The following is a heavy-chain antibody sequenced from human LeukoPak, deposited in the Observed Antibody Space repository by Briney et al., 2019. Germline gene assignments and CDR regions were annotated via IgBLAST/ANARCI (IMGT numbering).Heavy chain of an antibody. CDR3: ARSRGSTWPPDY. CDR1: GGSVSSGSYY. J-gene: IGHJ4*02. D-gene: IGHD6-13*01. CDR2: VYYTGST. V-gene: IGHV4-61*01. Sequence: KASETLSLTCSVSGGSVSSGSYYWSWIRQPPEKGLEWIGNVYYTGSTNSSPSLESRVTISMDASKNQFSLMLTSVTAADTAVYYCARSRGSTWPPDYWGQGSLVTVSS.